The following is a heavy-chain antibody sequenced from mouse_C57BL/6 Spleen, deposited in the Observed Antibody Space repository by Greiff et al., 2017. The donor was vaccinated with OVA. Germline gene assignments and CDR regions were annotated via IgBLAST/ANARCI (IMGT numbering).Heavy chain of an antibody. Sequence: QVQLQQPGAELVKPGASVKLSCKASGYTFTSYWMHWVKQRPGQGLEWIGMIHPNSGSTNYNEKFTSKATLTVDKSSSTAYMQLSSLTSEDSAVDYCARGGYYYGSIPFAYWGQGTLVTVSA. D-gene: IGHD1-1*01. J-gene: IGHJ3*01. V-gene: IGHV1-64*01. CDR2: IHPNSGST. CDR1: GYTFTSYW. CDR3: ARGGYYYGSIPFAY.